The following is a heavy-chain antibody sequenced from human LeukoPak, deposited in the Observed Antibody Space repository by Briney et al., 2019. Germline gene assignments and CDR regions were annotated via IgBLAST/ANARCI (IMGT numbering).Heavy chain of an antibody. V-gene: IGHV4-39*07. CDR1: GGSISSSNYY. Sequence: SETLSLTCTVSGGSISSSNYYWGWIRQPPGKGLEWIGNIYYTGSTYYNPSLKSRVTISVDTSKNQFSLKLSSVTAADTAVYYCARHIISSNFYMDVWGKGTTVTVSS. CDR2: IYYTGST. D-gene: IGHD2-21*01. J-gene: IGHJ6*03. CDR3: ARHIISSNFYMDV.